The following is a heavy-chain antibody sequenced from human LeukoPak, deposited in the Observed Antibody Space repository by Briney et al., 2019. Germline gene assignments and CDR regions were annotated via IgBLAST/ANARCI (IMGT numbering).Heavy chain of an antibody. V-gene: IGHV1-69*04. CDR2: IIPIFGIA. J-gene: IGHJ4*02. CDR3: ARDCPEYYYDSSGYYPLY. Sequence: SVKVSCKASGGTFSSYAISWVRQAPGQGLEWMGRIIPIFGIANYAQKFQGRVTITADKSTGTAYMELSSLRSEDTAVYYCARDCPEYYYDSSGYYPLYWGQGTLVTVSS. D-gene: IGHD3-22*01. CDR1: GGTFSSYA.